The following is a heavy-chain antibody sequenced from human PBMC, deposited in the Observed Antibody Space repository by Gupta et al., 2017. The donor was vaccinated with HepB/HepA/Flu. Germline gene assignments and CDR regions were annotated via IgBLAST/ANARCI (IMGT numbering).Heavy chain of an antibody. J-gene: IGHJ5*02. CDR1: GDSINDGSYF. V-gene: IGHV4-39*02. CDR3: ARAPHNIAPNWFDA. D-gene: IGHD6-13*01. Sequence: PLQESGPGLVKPSGTLSLTCSVSGDSINDGSYFWGWIRPSPGKGLEYIGSIYPAGTTYYNPSLHSRGTISLDTSKNDFSLKLTSVTAADTAVDYCARAPHNIAPNWFDAWGPGNLGTVAS. CDR2: IYPAGTT.